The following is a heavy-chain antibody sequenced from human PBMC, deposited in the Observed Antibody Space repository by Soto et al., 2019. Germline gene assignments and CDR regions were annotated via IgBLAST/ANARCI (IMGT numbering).Heavy chain of an antibody. CDR3: ARLVPIIAARSPYYFDY. CDR2: IYYSGRT. Sequence: PSETLSLTCTVSGGSISSSSYYWGWIRQPPGKGLEWIGSIYYSGRTYYNPSLKSRVTISVDTSKNQFSLKLSSVTAADTAVYYCARLVPIIAARSPYYFDYWGQGTLVTVSS. V-gene: IGHV4-39*01. CDR1: GGSISSSSYY. D-gene: IGHD6-6*01. J-gene: IGHJ4*02.